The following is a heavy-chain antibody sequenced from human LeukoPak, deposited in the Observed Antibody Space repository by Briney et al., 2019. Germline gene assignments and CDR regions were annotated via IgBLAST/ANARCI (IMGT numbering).Heavy chain of an antibody. Sequence: ALVKVSCKASGGTFSSYAISWVRQAPGQGLEWMGGIIPIFGTANYAQKFQGRVTITTDESTSTAYMELSSLRSEDTAVYYCARVAGYYYYYYMDVWGKGTTVTVSS. CDR1: GGTFSSYA. CDR2: IIPIFGTA. J-gene: IGHJ6*03. D-gene: IGHD3-10*01. V-gene: IGHV1-69*05. CDR3: ARVAGYYYYYYMDV.